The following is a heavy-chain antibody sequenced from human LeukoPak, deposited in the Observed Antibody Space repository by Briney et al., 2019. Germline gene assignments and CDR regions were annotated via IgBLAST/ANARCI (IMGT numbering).Heavy chain of an antibody. CDR2: IKSKADGYAT. D-gene: IGHD4-17*01. Sequence: GGSLRLSCAASGFIFSGSAIHWVRQASGKGLEWVGRIKSKADGYATSYAASVKGRFTISRDDPKNTAYLQMNSLKSEDTAVYYCTRLFIGGSTTSNDYGDYVFDYWGQGTLVTVSS. CDR1: GFIFSGSA. CDR3: TRLFIGGSTTSNDYGDYVFDY. J-gene: IGHJ4*02. V-gene: IGHV3-73*01.